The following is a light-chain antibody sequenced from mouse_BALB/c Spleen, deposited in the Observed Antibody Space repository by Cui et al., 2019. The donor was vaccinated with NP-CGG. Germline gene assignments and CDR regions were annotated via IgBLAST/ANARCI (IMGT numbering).Light chain of an antibody. Sequence: HAVVTQESALTTSPGETVTLTCRSSTGAVTPSNYANWVQEKPDHLFTGLIGGTNNRPPGVPARFSGSLIGDKAALTITGAQTEDEAIYFCALWYSNHWVFGGGTKLTVL. CDR3: ALWYSNHWV. V-gene: IGLV1*01. CDR1: TGAVTPSNY. CDR2: GTN. J-gene: IGLJ1*01.